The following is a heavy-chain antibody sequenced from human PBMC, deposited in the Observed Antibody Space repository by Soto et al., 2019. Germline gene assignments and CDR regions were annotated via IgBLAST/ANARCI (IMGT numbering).Heavy chain of an antibody. D-gene: IGHD1-20*01. CDR3: AREPLT. Sequence: QVQLQESGPGLVKPSQTLSLTCTVSGSAISSGGYYWNWIRQHPGKGLEWIGYIYYSVSTYYNPSLKSRVTISVDTSNNQFSLKLSSVTAADTAVYYCAREPLTWGQGTLVNVSS. V-gene: IGHV4-31*03. CDR2: IYYSVST. CDR1: GSAISSGGYY. J-gene: IGHJ4*02.